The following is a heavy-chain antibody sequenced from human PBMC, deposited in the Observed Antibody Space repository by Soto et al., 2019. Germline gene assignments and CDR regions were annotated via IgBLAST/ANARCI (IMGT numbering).Heavy chain of an antibody. CDR1: GFTVTNKY. J-gene: IGHJ2*01. CDR2: IYSGGAT. D-gene: IGHD4-17*01. Sequence: EVQQVESGGNLIQPGGSLRLSCAASGFTVTNKYMTWVRQAPGKGLEWVSLIYSGGATSYADSVKGRFTISRDNSKDILYLQVNSLRAEDTAVYYCARVDYGDYGWYFDLWGRGTLVTVSS. V-gene: IGHV3-53*01. CDR3: ARVDYGDYGWYFDL.